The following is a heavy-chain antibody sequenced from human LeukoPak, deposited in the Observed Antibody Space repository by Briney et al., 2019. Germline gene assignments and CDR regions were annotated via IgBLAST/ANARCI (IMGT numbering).Heavy chain of an antibody. D-gene: IGHD6-6*01. Sequence: SETLSLTCTVSGGSISSSSYYWGWIRQPPGKGLEWIGEINHSGSTNYNPSLKSRVTISVDTSKNQFSLKLSSVTAADTAVYYCARGPSSIAPLYYFDYWGQGTLVTVSS. CDR3: ARGPSSIAPLYYFDY. V-gene: IGHV4-39*07. J-gene: IGHJ4*02. CDR2: INHSGST. CDR1: GGSISSSSYY.